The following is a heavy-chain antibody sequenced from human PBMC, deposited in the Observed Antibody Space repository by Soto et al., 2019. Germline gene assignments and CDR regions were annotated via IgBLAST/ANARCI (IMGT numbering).Heavy chain of an antibody. CDR1: GVSVGSGNYY. D-gene: IGHD2-2*02. Sequence: SETLSLTCPVSGVSVGSGNYYWSWIRQPPGKGLEWIGYIYYSGSTNYNPSLKSRVTISIDTSKNQFSLKLSSVTAADTAVYYCARGGGYCGSTSCYTYYFDYWGQGALVTVSS. V-gene: IGHV4-61*01. CDR3: ARGGGYCGSTSCYTYYFDY. CDR2: IYYSGST. J-gene: IGHJ4*02.